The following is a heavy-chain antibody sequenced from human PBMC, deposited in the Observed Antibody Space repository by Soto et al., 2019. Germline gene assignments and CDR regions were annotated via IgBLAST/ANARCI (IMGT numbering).Heavy chain of an antibody. D-gene: IGHD1-20*01. CDR3: ARLLGAHNTRPLWLGYFDY. CDR1: GYNFIGQY. V-gene: IGHV1-46*01. Sequence: ASVKVSCKASGYNFIGQYIHWVRQAPGQGLEWMGIINPSGGSTTYAQKFQGRVVMTSDASTSTVYVELSSLTSEDTAIYFCARLLGAHNTRPLWLGYFDYWGQGTLVTVS. CDR2: INPSGGST. J-gene: IGHJ4*02.